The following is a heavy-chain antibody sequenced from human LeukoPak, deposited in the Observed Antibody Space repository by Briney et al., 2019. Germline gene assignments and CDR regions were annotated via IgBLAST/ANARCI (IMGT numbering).Heavy chain of an antibody. CDR3: AKDLASHPAAGTPLDY. CDR2: ISGSGGST. V-gene: IGHV3-23*01. Sequence: PGGSLRLSRAASGFTFSSYAMGWVRQAPGKGLEWVSAISGSGGSTYYADSVKGRFTISRDNSKNTLYLQMNSLRAEDTAVYYCAKDLASHPAAGTPLDYWGQGTLVTVSS. D-gene: IGHD6-13*01. J-gene: IGHJ4*02. CDR1: GFTFSSYA.